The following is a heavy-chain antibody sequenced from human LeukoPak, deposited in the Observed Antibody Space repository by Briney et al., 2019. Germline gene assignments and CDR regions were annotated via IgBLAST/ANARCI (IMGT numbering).Heavy chain of an antibody. CDR2: MTSSSDMI. V-gene: IGHV3-48*04. CDR3: ARASSGSRDY. Sequence: GGSLRLSCAASGFTFSSYSMNWVRQAPGKGLEWISHMTSSSDMIYYADSVKGRFTVSRDNAKSSLYLQMNSLRAEDTAVYYCARASSGSRDYWGQGTLVTVSS. D-gene: IGHD3-22*01. CDR1: GFTFSSYS. J-gene: IGHJ4*02.